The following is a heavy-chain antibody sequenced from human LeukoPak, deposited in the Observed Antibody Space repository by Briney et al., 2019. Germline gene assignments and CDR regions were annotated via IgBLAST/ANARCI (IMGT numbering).Heavy chain of an antibody. J-gene: IGHJ6*03. D-gene: IGHD3-10*01. CDR1: GFTFDDYA. CDR2: IYSGGST. V-gene: IGHV3-53*01. Sequence: GRSLRLSCTASGFTFDDYAMSWVRQAPGKGLEWVSIIYSGGSTNYADSVKGRFTISRDNSKNTLYLQMNSLRAEDTAVYYCASGSGSYRTPYYYMDVWGKGTTVTVSS. CDR3: ASGSGSYRTPYYYMDV.